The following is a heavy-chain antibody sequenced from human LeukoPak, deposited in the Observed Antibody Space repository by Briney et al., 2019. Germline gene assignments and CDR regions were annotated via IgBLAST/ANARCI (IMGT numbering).Heavy chain of an antibody. J-gene: IGHJ6*03. CDR2: INPDSGGT. V-gene: IGHV1-2*02. D-gene: IGHD1-1*01. CDR3: ARDKQLDWAHYFYYYMDV. Sequence: ASVKVSCKASGYTFTVYYMHWVRQAPGQGLEWMGWINPDSGGTNYAQKFQGRVTMTRATSINTAYMELSRLRSDDTAVYYCARDKQLDWAHYFYYYMDVWGKGTTVSVSS. CDR1: GYTFTVYY.